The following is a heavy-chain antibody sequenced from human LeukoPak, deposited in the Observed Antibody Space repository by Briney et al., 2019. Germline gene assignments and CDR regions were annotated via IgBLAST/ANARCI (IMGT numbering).Heavy chain of an antibody. D-gene: IGHD5-18*01. J-gene: IGHJ4*02. V-gene: IGHV3-66*01. CDR1: GLSVSKKY. CDR3: ATRPDGYDLPYFDY. Sequence: GGSLRLSCAASGLSVSKKYMSCVRQAPGKGLEWVSVIYVGGSTYYADSVRGRFTISRDNSKNTLYLQMNSLRVDDTAVYYCATRPDGYDLPYFDYWGQGTLVTVSS. CDR2: IYVGGST.